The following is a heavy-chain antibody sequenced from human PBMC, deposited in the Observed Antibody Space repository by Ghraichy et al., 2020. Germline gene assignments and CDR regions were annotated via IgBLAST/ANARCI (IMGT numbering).Heavy chain of an antibody. Sequence: SETLSLTCAVYGGSFSGYYWSWIRQPPGKGLEWIGEINHSGSTNYNPSLKSRVTISVDTSKNQFSLKLSSVTAADTAVYYCARGKVTWGERGITIFGVGYYYYYYGMDVWGQGTTVTVSS. CDR1: GGSFSGYY. CDR2: INHSGST. J-gene: IGHJ6*02. D-gene: IGHD3-3*01. CDR3: ARGKVTWGERGITIFGVGYYYYYYGMDV. V-gene: IGHV4-34*01.